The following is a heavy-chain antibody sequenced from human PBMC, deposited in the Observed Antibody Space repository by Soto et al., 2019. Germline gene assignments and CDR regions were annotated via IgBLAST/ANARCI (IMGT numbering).Heavy chain of an antibody. CDR1: GGSVSSGSYY. V-gene: IGHV4-61*01. J-gene: IGHJ6*02. Sequence: QVQLQESGPGLVKPSETLSLTCTVSGGSVSSGSYYWSWIRQPPGKGLEWIGYIYYSGSTNYNPSLTSRVTISVDTSKNQFSLKLSSVTAADTAVYYCASPLYSYGPMDVWGQGTTVTVSS. CDR2: IYYSGST. CDR3: ASPLYSYGPMDV. D-gene: IGHD5-18*01.